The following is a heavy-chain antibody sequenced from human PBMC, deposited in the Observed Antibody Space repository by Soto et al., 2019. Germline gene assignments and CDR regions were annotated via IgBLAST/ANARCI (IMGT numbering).Heavy chain of an antibody. CDR2: IYYSGST. Sequence: PSETLSLTCTVSGASMTNYHWDWVRQPPGKGLEGCGSIYYSGSTHYNPSLRSRVTISVDTSKNQLSLKLSAVTAADTAVFYCARHDSSGSRDWFDPWGQGTLVTVSS. CDR3: ARHDSSGSRDWFDP. D-gene: IGHD6-19*01. J-gene: IGHJ5*02. CDR1: GASMTNYH. V-gene: IGHV4-39*01.